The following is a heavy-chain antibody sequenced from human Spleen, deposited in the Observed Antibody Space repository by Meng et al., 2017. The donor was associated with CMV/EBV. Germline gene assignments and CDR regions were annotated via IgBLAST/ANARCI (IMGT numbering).Heavy chain of an antibody. J-gene: IGHJ4*02. CDR2: ISAYNGNT. CDR1: GYTFSSYG. Sequence: ASVKVSCKTSGYTFSSYGISWVRQAPGQGLEWMAWISAYNGNTNYAQKFKGRLIVTRDTSISTGYTQLTSLGSDDTAVYYCARDKDWGPDYWGQGTLVTVSS. CDR3: ARDKDWGPDY. V-gene: IGHV1-18*01. D-gene: IGHD7-27*01.